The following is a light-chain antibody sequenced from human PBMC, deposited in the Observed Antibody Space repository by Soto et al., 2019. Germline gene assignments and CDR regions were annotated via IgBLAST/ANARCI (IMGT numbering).Light chain of an antibody. Sequence: QSALAQPASVSGSPGQSITISCTGTSSDVGGYKYVSWYQRHPDKAPKLMIYDVSNRPSGVSNRFSGSKSGNTASLTISGLQADDEADYYCSSYATISPVVFGGGTKVTVL. CDR2: DVS. V-gene: IGLV2-14*01. J-gene: IGLJ2*01. CDR1: SSDVGGYKY. CDR3: SSYATISPVV.